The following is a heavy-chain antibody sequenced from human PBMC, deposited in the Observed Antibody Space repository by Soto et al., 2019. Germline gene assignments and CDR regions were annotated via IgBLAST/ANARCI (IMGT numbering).Heavy chain of an antibody. CDR1: GGYISSSSSNW. J-gene: IGHJ4*02. V-gene: IGHV4-30-4*01. D-gene: IGHD3-22*01. CDR3: ARGGVDYYDSSGYYFSPYYFDY. Sequence: SETLSLTCAVSGGYISSSSSNWWSWVRQPPGKGLEWIGYIYYSGSTYYNPSLKSRVTISVDRSKNQFSLKLSSVTAADTAVYYCARGGVDYYDSSGYYFSPYYFDYWGQGTLVTVSS. CDR2: IYYSGST.